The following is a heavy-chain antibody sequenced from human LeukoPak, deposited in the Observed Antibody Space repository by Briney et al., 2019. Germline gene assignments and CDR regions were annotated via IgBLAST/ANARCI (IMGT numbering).Heavy chain of an antibody. J-gene: IGHJ4*02. Sequence: PGGSLRLSCAGSGFTFSSYGMHWVRQAPGKGLEWVAFIRYDGSNKYYADSVKGRFTISRDNSKNTLYVQMNSLRAEDTAVYYCAKDSSGYYYDYFDYWGQGTLVTVSS. CDR2: IRYDGSNK. CDR1: GFTFSSYG. V-gene: IGHV3-30*02. D-gene: IGHD3-22*01. CDR3: AKDSSGYYYDYFDY.